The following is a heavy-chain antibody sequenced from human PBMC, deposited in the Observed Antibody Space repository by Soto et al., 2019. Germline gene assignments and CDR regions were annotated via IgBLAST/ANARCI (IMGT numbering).Heavy chain of an antibody. CDR3: AKNGASSKTWYMWYYALDV. CDR2: ISSSGGNT. V-gene: IGHV3-23*01. Sequence: EEHLLESGGGLVQPGGSLRLSCAASGFTFSDYAMTWVRQAPGKGLEWVSGISSSGGNTYYADSVKGRFTITRDNSKNTLSLQRDSLRAEDTAVYYCAKNGASSKTWYMWYYALDVWGQGTTVTVSS. CDR1: GFTFSDYA. D-gene: IGHD6-13*01. J-gene: IGHJ6*02.